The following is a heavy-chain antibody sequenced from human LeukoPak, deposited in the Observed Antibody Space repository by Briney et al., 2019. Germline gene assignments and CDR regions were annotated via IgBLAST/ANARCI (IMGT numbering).Heavy chain of an antibody. Sequence: SSETLSLTCAVYGGAFSNYYWTWSRQSPGKGLEWIGEIIHSGRTNYNPSLKSRVTISVDTSKNQFSLTLRSVTAAHTAVYYCATVPTKVTTTGCFTESYYGPDVWGPGTTVTVSS. CDR2: IIHSGRT. CDR1: GGAFSNYY. CDR3: ATVPTKVTTTGCFTESYYGPDV. V-gene: IGHV4-34*12. J-gene: IGHJ6*02. D-gene: IGHD4-17*01.